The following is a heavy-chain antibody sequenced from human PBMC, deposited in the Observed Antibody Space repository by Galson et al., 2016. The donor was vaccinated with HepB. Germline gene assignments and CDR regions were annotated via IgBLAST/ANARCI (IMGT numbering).Heavy chain of an antibody. CDR1: GFTFKSYS. CDR2: ISSSSDTI. V-gene: IGHV3-48*02. CDR3: ARDGWDFAVIGEPYGMDF. J-gene: IGHJ6*02. Sequence: SLRLSCATSGFTFKSYSMNWVRQAPGKGLEWVSYISSSSDTIYYADSVKGRFTISRNNVNNLLYLQMKSLRDADTAVYYCARDGWDFAVIGEPYGMDFWGQGTTVTVSS. D-gene: IGHD2/OR15-2a*01.